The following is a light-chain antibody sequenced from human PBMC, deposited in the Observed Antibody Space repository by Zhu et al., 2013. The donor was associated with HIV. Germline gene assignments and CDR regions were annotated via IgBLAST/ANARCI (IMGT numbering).Light chain of an antibody. J-gene: IGKJ4*01. CDR3: QQYNSYPLT. V-gene: IGKV1-5*03. Sequence: DIQMTQSPSTLSASVGDRVTITCRASQSISSWLAWYQQKPGKAPNLLIYKASSLKSGVPSRFSGSGSGTEFTLTISSLQPDDFATYHCQQYNSYPLTFGEGPRWRSN. CDR1: QSISSW. CDR2: KAS.